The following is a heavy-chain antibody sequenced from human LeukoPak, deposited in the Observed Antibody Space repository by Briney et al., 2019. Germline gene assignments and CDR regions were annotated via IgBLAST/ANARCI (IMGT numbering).Heavy chain of an antibody. CDR3: ARDSGFGYFDF. V-gene: IGHV1-46*01. J-gene: IGHJ4*02. CDR2: INPGGGSA. D-gene: IGHD1-1*01. CDR1: GYTFTSYD. Sequence: ASVKVSCKASGYTFTSYDINWVRQAPGQGLGWMGIINPGGGSAAYAQKFQGRVTMTSDTSTSTVYMDLMSLRSEDTAVHYCARDSGFGYFDFWGQGTLVTVSS.